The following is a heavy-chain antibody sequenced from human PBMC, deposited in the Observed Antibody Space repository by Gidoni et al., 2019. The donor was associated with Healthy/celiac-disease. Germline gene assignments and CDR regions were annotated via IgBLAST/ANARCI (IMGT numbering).Heavy chain of an antibody. Sequence: QVQLVQSGAEVKKPGASVKVSCKTSGYTFPSYAMHWVRQATGQRLDWMGWINAGNGNTKYSQKFQGRVTITRDTSASTAYMELSSLRSEDTAVYYCARDGSSSSLYYYYYGMDVWGQGTTVTVSS. CDR1: GYTFPSYA. CDR2: INAGNGNT. V-gene: IGHV1-3*01. D-gene: IGHD6-6*01. CDR3: ARDGSSSSLYYYYYGMDV. J-gene: IGHJ6*02.